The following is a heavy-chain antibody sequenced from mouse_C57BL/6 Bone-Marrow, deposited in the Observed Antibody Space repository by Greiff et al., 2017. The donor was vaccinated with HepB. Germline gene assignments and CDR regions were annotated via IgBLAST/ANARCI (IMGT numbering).Heavy chain of an antibody. V-gene: IGHV1-15*01. CDR1: GYTFTDYE. Sequence: VKLQESGAELVRPGASVTLSCKASGYTFTDYEMHWVKQTPVHGLEWIGAIDPETGGTAYNQKFKGKAILTADKSSSTAYMELRSLTSEDSAVYYCTPRSNYDAMDYWGQGTSVTVSS. CDR2: IDPETGGT. CDR3: TPRSNYDAMDY. D-gene: IGHD2-5*01. J-gene: IGHJ4*01.